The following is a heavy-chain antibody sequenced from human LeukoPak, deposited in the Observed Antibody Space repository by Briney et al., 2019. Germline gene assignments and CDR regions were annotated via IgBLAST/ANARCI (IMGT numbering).Heavy chain of an antibody. CDR2: ISGSGGST. Sequence: GGSLRLSCAASGFTFSNAWMSWVRQAPGKGLEWVSAISGSGGSTYYADSVKGRFTISRDNSKNTLYLQMNSLRAEDTAVYYCAKGPLGYCSSTSCYLDYWGQGTLVTVSS. J-gene: IGHJ4*02. CDR3: AKGPLGYCSSTSCYLDY. CDR1: GFTFSNAW. D-gene: IGHD2-2*01. V-gene: IGHV3-23*01.